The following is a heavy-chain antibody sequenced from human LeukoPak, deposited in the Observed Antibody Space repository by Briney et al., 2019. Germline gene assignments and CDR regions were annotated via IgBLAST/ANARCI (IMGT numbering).Heavy chain of an antibody. CDR1: GGSFSAYY. D-gene: IGHD2-21*02. CDR3: ARGGFYCGGDCYVDY. V-gene: IGHV4-34*01. CDR2: INHSGST. J-gene: IGHJ4*02. Sequence: SETLSLTCAVYGGSFSAYYWSWIRQPPGKGLEWVGEINHSGSTNYNPSLKSRVTISVDTSKNQFSLKLSSVTAADTAVYYCARGGFYCGGDCYVDYWGQGTLVTVSS.